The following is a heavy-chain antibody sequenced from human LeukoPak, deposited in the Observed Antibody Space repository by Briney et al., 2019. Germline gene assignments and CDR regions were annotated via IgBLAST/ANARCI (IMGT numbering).Heavy chain of an antibody. V-gene: IGHV1-69*01. Sequence: SVRVSCKASGSTFSTYAFNWVRQAPGQGLEWVGGVIPMSGTSHYAQNFQGRVTITADESTVTAYMELSSLRPEDTAVYYCVIPRWEVTDSGPQYNWFDPWGQGTLVTVSS. CDR2: VIPMSGTS. CDR3: VIPRWEVTDSGPQYNWFDP. J-gene: IGHJ5*02. CDR1: GSTFSTYA. D-gene: IGHD1-26*01.